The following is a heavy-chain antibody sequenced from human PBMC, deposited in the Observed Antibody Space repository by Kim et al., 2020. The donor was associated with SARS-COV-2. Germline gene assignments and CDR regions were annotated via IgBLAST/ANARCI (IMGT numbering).Heavy chain of an antibody. CDR3: AISIMITSYGMDV. J-gene: IGHJ6*02. V-gene: IGHV1-69*04. CDR2: IIPILGIA. D-gene: IGHD3-16*01. Sequence: SVKVSCKASGGTFSSYAISWVRQAPGQGLEWMGRIIPILGIANYAQKFQGRVTITADKSTSTAYMELSSLRSEDTAVYYCAISIMITSYGMDVWGQGTTVTVSS. CDR1: GGTFSSYA.